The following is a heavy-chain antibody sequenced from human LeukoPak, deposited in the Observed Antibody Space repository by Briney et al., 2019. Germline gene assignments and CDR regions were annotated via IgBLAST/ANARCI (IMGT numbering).Heavy chain of an antibody. Sequence: PGGSLRLSCAASGFTFSSYWMSWVRQAPGKGLEWVANMKQDGSEKYYVDSVKGRFTISRDNAKNSLYLQMNSLRAEDTAVYYCARGIAYYDSSGSHMDVWGQGTTVTVSS. D-gene: IGHD3-22*01. CDR1: GFTFSSYW. CDR3: ARGIAYYDSSGSHMDV. CDR2: MKQDGSEK. J-gene: IGHJ6*02. V-gene: IGHV3-7*01.